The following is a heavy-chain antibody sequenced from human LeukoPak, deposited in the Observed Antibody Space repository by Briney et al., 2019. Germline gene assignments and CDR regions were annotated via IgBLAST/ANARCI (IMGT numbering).Heavy chain of an antibody. CDR1: GGSISDYY. V-gene: IGHV4-59*01. Sequence: SETLSLTCTVSGGSISDYYWSWIRQPPGKGLEWIAYVYHSGITNYNPSLKSRVTISLDTSTKQFSLKMGSVAAADTAVYYCATGGASSKWFGRWGQGTLVTVSS. D-gene: IGHD6-13*01. J-gene: IGHJ5*02. CDR2: VYHSGIT. CDR3: ATGGASSKWFGR.